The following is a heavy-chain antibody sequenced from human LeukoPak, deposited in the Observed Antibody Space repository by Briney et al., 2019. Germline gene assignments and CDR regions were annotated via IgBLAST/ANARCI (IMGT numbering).Heavy chain of an antibody. CDR3: ARGSVVVPGAVDY. J-gene: IGHJ4*02. CDR1: GYSFTSYG. CDR2: ISANNGYT. Sequence: GASVKVSCKASGYSFTSYGIIWVRRAPGQGLEWMGWISANNGYTNYAQKLQGRITMTTDTSTSTAYLDLRSLTSDDTAIYYCARGSVVVPGAVDYWGQGTLVTVSS. D-gene: IGHD2-2*01. V-gene: IGHV1-18*01.